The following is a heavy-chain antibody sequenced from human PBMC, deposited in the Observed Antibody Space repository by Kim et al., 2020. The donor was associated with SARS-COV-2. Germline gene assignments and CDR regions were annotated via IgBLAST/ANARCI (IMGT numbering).Heavy chain of an antibody. CDR1: GFTFSSYA. CDR3: ARVKSRFLEWLLPFDY. Sequence: GGSLRLSCAASGFTFSSYAMHRVRQAPGKGLEWVAVISYDGSNKYYADSVKGRFTISRDNSKNTLYLQMNSLRAEDTAVYYCARVKSRFLEWLLPFDYWGQGTLVTVSS. V-gene: IGHV3-30-3*01. J-gene: IGHJ4*02. CDR2: ISYDGSNK. D-gene: IGHD3-3*01.